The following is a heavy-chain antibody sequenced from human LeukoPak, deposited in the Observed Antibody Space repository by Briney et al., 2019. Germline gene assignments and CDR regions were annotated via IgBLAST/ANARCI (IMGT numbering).Heavy chain of an antibody. Sequence: ASVKVSCKASGYTFTSYGISWVRQAPGQGLEWMGWISAYNGNTNYAQKLQGRVTITADESTSTAYMELSSLRSEDTAVYYCARDGYYDSSGYHFDFDYWGQGTLATVSS. CDR2: ISAYNGNT. CDR3: ARDGYYDSSGYHFDFDY. CDR1: GYTFTSYG. J-gene: IGHJ4*02. V-gene: IGHV1-18*01. D-gene: IGHD3-22*01.